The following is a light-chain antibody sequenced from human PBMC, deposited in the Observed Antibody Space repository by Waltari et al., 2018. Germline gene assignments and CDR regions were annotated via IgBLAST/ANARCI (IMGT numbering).Light chain of an antibody. CDR1: SSDIGTYNY. CDR2: DVS. CDR3: NSYSRKTTSVV. V-gene: IGLV2-14*01. J-gene: IGLJ3*02. Sequence: QSALTQPASVSGSPGQSITISCFGTSSDIGTYNYVSWYQQHPGKAPKLMIYDVSKRPSGVSNRFPGSKSDNTASLTISGLRTEDEADYYCNSYSRKTTSVVFGGGTKLTVL.